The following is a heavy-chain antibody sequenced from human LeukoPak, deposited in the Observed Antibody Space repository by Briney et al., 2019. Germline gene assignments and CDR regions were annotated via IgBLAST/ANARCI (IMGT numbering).Heavy chain of an antibody. Sequence: GGSVTLSCTASGFTCGDHPMTWLGQAPGKGLVGMGCIRSKGYGGTIEYAATVKGRLTIPRDNSNSCDYLQMHSLKPEDTAVYYCTRDLHHCDSITYYAWGQGTLVTPSP. CDR2: IRSKGYGGTI. CDR1: GFTCGDHP. D-gene: IGHD3-22*01. V-gene: IGHV3-49*03. CDR3: TRDLHHCDSITYYA. J-gene: IGHJ5*02.